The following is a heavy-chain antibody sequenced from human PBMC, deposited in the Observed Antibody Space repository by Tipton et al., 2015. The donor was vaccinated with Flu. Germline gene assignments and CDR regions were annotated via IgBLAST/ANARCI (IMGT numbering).Heavy chain of an antibody. D-gene: IGHD1-14*01. V-gene: IGHV4-39*07. CDR3: ARVDRVGAFDI. Sequence: LRLSCTVSGGSISSSSYYWGWIRQPPGKGLEWIGRIYTSGSTNYNPSLKSRVTMSVDTSKNQFSLKLSSVTAADTAVYYCARVDRVGAFDIWGQGTMVTVSS. J-gene: IGHJ3*02. CDR2: IYTSGST. CDR1: GGSISSSSYY.